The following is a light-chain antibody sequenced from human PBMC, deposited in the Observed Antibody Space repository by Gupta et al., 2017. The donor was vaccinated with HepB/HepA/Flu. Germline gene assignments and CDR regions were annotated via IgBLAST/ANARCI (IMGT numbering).Light chain of an antibody. CDR1: QSVNSNT. CDR2: GAS. CDR3: QQHHCLYS. J-gene: IGKJ2*03. V-gene: IGKV3-20*01. Sequence: EIVLTQSPGTLSLSPGERATLSCRASQSVNSNTLAWYQQKPGQAPRLLIYGASSRATGIPDRFSGSGSGTDFTLTSSRREYEDFAVYYWQQHHCLYSFGQGTKMEIK.